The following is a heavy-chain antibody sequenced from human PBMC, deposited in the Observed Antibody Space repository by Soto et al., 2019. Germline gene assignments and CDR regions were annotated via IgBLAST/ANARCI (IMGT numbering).Heavy chain of an antibody. J-gene: IGHJ4*02. CDR1: GYSFAGYW. V-gene: IGHV5-10-1*01. CDR3: ARQIYDSDTGPNFQYYFDS. CDR2: IDPSDSQT. D-gene: IGHD3-22*01. Sequence: GESLKISCKGSGYSFAGYWTTWVRQKPGKGLEWMGRIDPSDSQTYYSPSFRGHVTISATKSITTVFLQWSSLRASDTAMYYCARQIYDSDTGPNFQYYFDSWGQGTPVTVSS.